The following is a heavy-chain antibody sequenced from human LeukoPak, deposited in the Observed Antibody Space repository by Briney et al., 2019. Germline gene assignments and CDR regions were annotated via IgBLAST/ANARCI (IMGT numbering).Heavy chain of an antibody. J-gene: IGHJ4*02. V-gene: IGHV4-39*01. D-gene: IGHD1-1*01. CDR1: GDSISSSSYY. Sequence: SETLSLTCTVSGDSISSSSYYWGWIRQPPGKGLEWIGSIYYSGSTYYNPSLKSRVTISVDTSKNQFSLKLSSVTAADTAVCYCAAGIPSNWNDDGDYWGQGTLVTVSS. CDR2: IYYSGST. CDR3: AAGIPSNWNDDGDY.